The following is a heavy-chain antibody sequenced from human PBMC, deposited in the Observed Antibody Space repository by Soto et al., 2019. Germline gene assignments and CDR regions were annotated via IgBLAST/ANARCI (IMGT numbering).Heavy chain of an antibody. CDR3: ARVADIVVVPAAIGYYYYGMDV. Sequence: SVGSLRLSCAASGFTFSSYWMSWVRQAPGKGLEWVANIKQDGSEKYYVDSVKGRFTISRDNAKNSLYLQMNSLRAEDTAVYCCARVADIVVVPAAIGYYYYGMDVWGQGTTVTVSS. CDR2: IKQDGSEK. D-gene: IGHD2-2*01. J-gene: IGHJ6*02. V-gene: IGHV3-7*01. CDR1: GFTFSSYW.